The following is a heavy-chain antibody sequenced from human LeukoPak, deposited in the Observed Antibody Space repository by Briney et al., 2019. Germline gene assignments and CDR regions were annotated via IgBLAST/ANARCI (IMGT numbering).Heavy chain of an antibody. J-gene: IGHJ5*02. CDR2: ISGSGGST. Sequence: GGSLRLSCAASGFTFSSYTMSWVRQAPGKGLEWVSAISGSGGSTYYADSVKGRFTISRDNSKNTLYLQMNSLRAEDTAVYYCAKQLYQLLNNWFDPWGQGTLVTVSS. CDR3: AKQLYQLLNNWFDP. V-gene: IGHV3-23*01. CDR1: GFTFSSYT. D-gene: IGHD2-2*01.